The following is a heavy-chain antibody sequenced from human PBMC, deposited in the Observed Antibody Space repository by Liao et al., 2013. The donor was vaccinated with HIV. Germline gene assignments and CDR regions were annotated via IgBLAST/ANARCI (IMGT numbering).Heavy chain of an antibody. V-gene: IGHV4-61*02. CDR2: MYHSGST. Sequence: QVQLQESGPGLVKPSQTLSLTCTVSGGSVSDGGHYWSWIRQPAGKGLEWIGRMYHSGSTNYNPSLKSRVTISVDTSKNQFSLRLSSVTAADTAVYFCAREGDFKNNYYYYYMDVWGKGTTVTVSS. D-gene: IGHD3-16*01. CDR3: AREGDFKNNYYYYYMDV. CDR1: GGSVSDGGHY. J-gene: IGHJ6*03.